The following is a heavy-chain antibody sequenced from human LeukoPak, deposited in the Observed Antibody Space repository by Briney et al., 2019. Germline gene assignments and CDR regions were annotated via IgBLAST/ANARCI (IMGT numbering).Heavy chain of an antibody. Sequence: GASVKVSCKASGGTFSSYAISWVRQAPGQGLEWMGGIIPIFGTANYAQKLQGRVTMTTDTSTSTAYMELRSLRSDDTAVYYCARGRFLEWFAYWGQGTLVTVSS. D-gene: IGHD3-3*01. CDR3: ARGRFLEWFAY. CDR2: IIPIFGTA. J-gene: IGHJ4*02. CDR1: GGTFSSYA. V-gene: IGHV1-69*05.